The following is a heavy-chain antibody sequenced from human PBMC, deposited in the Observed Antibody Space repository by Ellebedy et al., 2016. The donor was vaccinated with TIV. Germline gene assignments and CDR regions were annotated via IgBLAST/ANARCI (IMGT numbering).Heavy chain of an antibody. J-gene: IGHJ4*02. CDR1: GFTFSSYW. V-gene: IGHV3-7*01. CDR3: ARDMVMVRGGPDY. D-gene: IGHD3-10*01. Sequence: PGGSLRLSCAASGFTFSSYWMTWVRQAPGKGLEWVANIKQDESETYYMESVKGRFTIARDNAKNSLDLQMNSLRAEDTDVYYCARDMVMVRGGPDYWGQGTLVTVSP. CDR2: IKQDESET.